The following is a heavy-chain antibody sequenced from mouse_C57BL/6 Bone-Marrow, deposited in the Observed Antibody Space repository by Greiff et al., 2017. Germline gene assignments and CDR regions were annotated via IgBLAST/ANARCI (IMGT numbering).Heavy chain of an antibody. J-gene: IGHJ2*01. Sequence: EVKLMESGGGLVKPGGSLKLSCAASGFTFSDYGMHWVRQAPEKGLEWVAYISSGSSTIYYAATVKGRFTISRDNAKNTLFLHMTSLGSEYTAMYYCARRYYDYWGQGTTLTVSS. CDR1: GFTFSDYG. CDR2: ISSGSSTI. V-gene: IGHV5-17*01. CDR3: ARRYYDY. D-gene: IGHD2-3*01.